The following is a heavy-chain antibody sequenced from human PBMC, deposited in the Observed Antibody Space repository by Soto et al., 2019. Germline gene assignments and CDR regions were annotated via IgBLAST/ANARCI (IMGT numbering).Heavy chain of an antibody. CDR1: GDTFTSYY. J-gene: IGHJ5*02. Sequence: ASVKVSCKAPGDTFTSYYLNWVRQAPGQGLEWMGVINPHGGSTKYAQKFQGRITMTRDTSRSTVYMELSSLRSDDTAICYCARSSGGNFGIIIEGSNWFDPWGQGTLVTVSS. CDR2: INPHGGST. CDR3: ARSSGGNFGIIIEGSNWFDP. V-gene: IGHV1-46*01. D-gene: IGHD3-3*01.